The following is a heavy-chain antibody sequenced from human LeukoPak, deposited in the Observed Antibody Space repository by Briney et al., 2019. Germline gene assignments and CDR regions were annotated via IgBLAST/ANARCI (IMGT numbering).Heavy chain of an antibody. J-gene: IGHJ4*02. CDR1: GGSISSYD. CDR3: ARVYGSGSIIFDY. Sequence: SETLSLTCTVSGGSISSYDWSWIRQPPGKGLEWIGYIYYSGSTNYNPSLKSRVTISVDTSKNQFSLKLSTVTAADTAVYYCARVYGSGSIIFDYWGQGMPVTVSS. V-gene: IGHV4-59*01. D-gene: IGHD3-10*01. CDR2: IYYSGST.